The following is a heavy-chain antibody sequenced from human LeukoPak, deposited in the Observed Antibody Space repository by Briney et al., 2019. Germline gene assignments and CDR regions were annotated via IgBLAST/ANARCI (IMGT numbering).Heavy chain of an antibody. J-gene: IGHJ4*02. D-gene: IGHD1-26*01. CDR2: IYTSGST. CDR3: AREVRGGSYSEGGIDY. Sequence: SETLSLTCTVSGGSISSYYWSWIRQPAGKGLEWIGRIYTSGSTNYNPSPKSRVTMSVDTSKNQFSLKLSSVTAADTAVYYCAREVRGGSYSEGGIDYWGQGTLVTVSS. CDR1: GGSISSYY. V-gene: IGHV4-4*07.